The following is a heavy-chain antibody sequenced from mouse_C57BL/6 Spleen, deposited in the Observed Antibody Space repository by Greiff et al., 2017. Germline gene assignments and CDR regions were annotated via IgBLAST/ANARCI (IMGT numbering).Heavy chain of an antibody. J-gene: IGHJ3*01. CDR2: IDPSDSYT. Sequence: QVQLQQPGAELVMPGASVKLSCKASGYTFTSYWMHWVKQRPGQGLEWIGEIDPSDSYTNYNQKFKGKSTLTVDKSSSTAYMQRSSLTSEDSAVYYCARGGYGSSWFAYWGQGTLVTVSA. CDR1: GYTFTSYW. CDR3: ARGGYGSSWFAY. D-gene: IGHD1-1*01. V-gene: IGHV1-69*01.